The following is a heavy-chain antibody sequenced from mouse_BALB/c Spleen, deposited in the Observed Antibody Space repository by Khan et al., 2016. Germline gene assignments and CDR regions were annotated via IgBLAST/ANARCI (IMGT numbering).Heavy chain of an antibody. CDR2: INTYTGEP. CDR1: GYTFKNHG. J-gene: IGHJ4*01. CDR3: AIPPFCTYVRVY. V-gene: IGHV9-3-1*01. Sequence: QIQLVQSGPELKKPGETVKISCKASGYTFKNHGMNWVKQAPGKGLKWMGWINTYTGEPTYVEDFKGRFAFSLETSASTAYLQINNLKNEDTATYCCAIPPFCTYVRVYRGQGTSVTISS.